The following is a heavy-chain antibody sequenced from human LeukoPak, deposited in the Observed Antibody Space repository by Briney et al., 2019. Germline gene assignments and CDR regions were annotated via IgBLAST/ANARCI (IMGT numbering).Heavy chain of an antibody. D-gene: IGHD1-26*01. CDR1: GGSFSGYY. J-gene: IGHJ4*02. CDR3: ARWPEMSGSSGFDY. Sequence: SETLSLTCAVYGGSFSGYYWSWIRQPPGKGLEWIGEINHSGSTNYNPSLKSRVTISVDTSKNQFSLKLSSVTAADTAVYYCARWPEMSGSSGFDYWGQGTLVTVSS. V-gene: IGHV4-34*01. CDR2: INHSGST.